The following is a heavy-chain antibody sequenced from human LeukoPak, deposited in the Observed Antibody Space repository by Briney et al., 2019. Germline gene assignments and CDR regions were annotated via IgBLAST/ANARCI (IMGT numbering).Heavy chain of an antibody. CDR2: INPNSGGT. Sequence: ASVKVSCKASGYIFTNYGISWVRQAPGQGLEWMGWINPNSGGTNYAQKFQGRVTMTRDTSISTAYMELSRLRSDDTAVYYCARVLPGPSDLDAFDIWGQGTMVTVSS. V-gene: IGHV1-2*02. CDR1: GYIFTNYG. CDR3: ARVLPGPSDLDAFDI. J-gene: IGHJ3*02.